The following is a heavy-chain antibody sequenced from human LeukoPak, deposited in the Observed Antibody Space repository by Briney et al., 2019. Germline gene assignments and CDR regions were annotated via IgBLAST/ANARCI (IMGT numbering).Heavy chain of an antibody. CDR1: GGTFSSYA. J-gene: IGHJ4*02. CDR3: ARDSGERGSGSYLIAY. V-gene: IGHV1-69*05. Sequence: ASVKVSCKASGGTFSSYAISWVRQAPGQGLEWMGGIIPMFGTANYAQKFQGRVTMTRDTSISTAYMELSRLRSDDTAVYYCARDSGERGSGSYLIAYWGQGTLVTVSS. D-gene: IGHD3-10*01. CDR2: IIPMFGTA.